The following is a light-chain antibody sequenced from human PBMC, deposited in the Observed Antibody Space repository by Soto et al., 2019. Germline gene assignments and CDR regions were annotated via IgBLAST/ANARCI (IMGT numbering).Light chain of an antibody. V-gene: IGLV3-21*02. CDR2: DDS. Sequence: SNELTQPHSVSVAPGQTARFSCGGNKIETKTVFWYQQMPGQAPVVVVSDDSVRPSGIPERVSGSNSGGTATLCMIGVEAGDEADYYCPVWGSLSDHHVVGHGTKVTV. CDR3: PVWGSLSDHHV. J-gene: IGLJ1*01. CDR1: KIETKT.